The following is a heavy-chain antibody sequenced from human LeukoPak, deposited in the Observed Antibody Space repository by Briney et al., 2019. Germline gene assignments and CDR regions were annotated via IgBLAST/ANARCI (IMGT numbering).Heavy chain of an antibody. CDR3: TREPAT. CDR1: GDSIRRSTHY. V-gene: IGHV4-39*06. CDR2: IYDSGAT. J-gene: IGHJ5*02. Sequence: SETLSLTCTVSGDSIRRSTHYGGWIRQSPEKGLEWIGTIYDSGATYYNPSFQSRVTISVDTSKSQFHLKMQSVTAADTAVYYCTREPATWGQGTLVTVSS. D-gene: IGHD2-2*01.